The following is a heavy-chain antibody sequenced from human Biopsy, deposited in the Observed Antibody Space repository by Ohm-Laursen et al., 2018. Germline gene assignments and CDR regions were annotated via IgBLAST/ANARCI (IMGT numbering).Heavy chain of an antibody. CDR1: GFTFSPYS. Sequence: GSLRLSCAASGFTFSPYSMNWVRQAPGQGLEWVSSISSSGSFIYFADSVKGRFTISRDNARNSLYLQMNSLRVEDTAVYYCARGPSGVATIGRGQGTLVTVSS. CDR2: ISSSGSFI. D-gene: IGHD5-24*01. CDR3: ARGPSGVATIG. J-gene: IGHJ4*02. V-gene: IGHV3-21*01.